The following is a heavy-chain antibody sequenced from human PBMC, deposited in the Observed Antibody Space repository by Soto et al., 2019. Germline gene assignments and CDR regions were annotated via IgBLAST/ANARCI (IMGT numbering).Heavy chain of an antibody. CDR2: INHSGST. CDR1: GGSFRRYQ. CDR3: ARGQYTIFGVVIHADYFDY. V-gene: IGHV4-34*01. Sequence: SETMSLNCAVYGGSFRRYQSSCIRYPPWKWTEWIGEINHSGSTNYNPSLKTRVTISVDTSKNQFSLKLSSVTAADTAVYYCARGQYTIFGVVIHADYFDYWGQGTLVTVSS. D-gene: IGHD3-3*01. J-gene: IGHJ4*02.